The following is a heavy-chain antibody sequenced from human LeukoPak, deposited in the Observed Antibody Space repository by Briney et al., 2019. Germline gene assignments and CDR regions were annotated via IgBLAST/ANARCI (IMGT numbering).Heavy chain of an antibody. CDR2: ISAYNGNT. J-gene: IGHJ4*02. V-gene: IGHV1-18*01. D-gene: IGHD6-6*01. CDR1: GYTFTSYG. CDR3: ARDLSAYTSSLGDN. Sequence: ASVKVSCKASGYTFTSYGISWVRQAPGQGLEWMGWISAYNGNTNYAQKLQGRVTMTTHTSTSTAYMELRSLRSDDTAVYYCARDLSAYTSSLGDNWGQGTLVTVSS.